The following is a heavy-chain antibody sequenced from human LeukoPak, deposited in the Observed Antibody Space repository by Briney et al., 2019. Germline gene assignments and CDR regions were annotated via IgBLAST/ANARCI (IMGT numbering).Heavy chain of an antibody. D-gene: IGHD7-27*01. Sequence: PGGSLRLSCAASGFTFSSYAMHWVRQAPGKGLEYVSAISSNGGSTYYANSVKGRFTISRDNSKNTLYLQMGSLRAEDMAVYYCARPQDFGLTGMNAFDIWGQGTMVTVSS. CDR2: ISSNGGST. CDR3: ARPQDFGLTGMNAFDI. V-gene: IGHV3-64*01. CDR1: GFTFSSYA. J-gene: IGHJ3*02.